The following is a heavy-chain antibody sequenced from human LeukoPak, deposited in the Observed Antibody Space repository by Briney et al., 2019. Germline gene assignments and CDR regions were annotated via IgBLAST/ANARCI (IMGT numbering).Heavy chain of an antibody. CDR1: GGSFSGYY. CDR3: ARGERQWLRPFDY. D-gene: IGHD5-12*01. J-gene: IGHJ4*02. CDR2: INHSGST. Sequence: PSETLSLTCAVYGGSFSGYYWSWIRQPPGKGLERIGEINHSGSTNYNPSLKSRVTISVDTSKNQFSLKLSSVTAADTAVYYCARGERQWLRPFDYWGQGTLVTVSS. V-gene: IGHV4-34*01.